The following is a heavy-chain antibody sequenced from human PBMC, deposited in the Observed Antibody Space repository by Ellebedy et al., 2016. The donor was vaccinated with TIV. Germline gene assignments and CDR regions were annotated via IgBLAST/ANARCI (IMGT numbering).Heavy chain of an antibody. J-gene: IGHJ6*02. Sequence: MPSETLSLTCIVSGSSISGYYWSWIRQPLGKGLEYIGHIHYSGNSDYNPSLKSRLIISVDASKNQFSLRLRSVTAADTAVYYCARLPSNYGRQLGMDVWGQGATVTVSS. CDR3: ARLPSNYGRQLGMDV. CDR1: GSSISGYY. V-gene: IGHV4-59*08. D-gene: IGHD3-10*01. CDR2: IHYSGNS.